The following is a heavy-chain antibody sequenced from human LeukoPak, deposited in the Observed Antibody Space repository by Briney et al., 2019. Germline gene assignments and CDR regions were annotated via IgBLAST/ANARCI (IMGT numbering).Heavy chain of an antibody. CDR3: ARDGYRGAGYFDY. CDR1: GGSISSYY. CDR2: IYYSGST. Sequence: SETLSLTCTVSGGSISSYYWSWIRQPPGKGLEWIGYIYYSGSTNYNPSLKGRVTISVDTSKNQFSLKLSSVTAADTAVYYCARDGYRGAGYFDYWGQGTLVTVSS. V-gene: IGHV4-59*01. D-gene: IGHD5-18*01. J-gene: IGHJ4*02.